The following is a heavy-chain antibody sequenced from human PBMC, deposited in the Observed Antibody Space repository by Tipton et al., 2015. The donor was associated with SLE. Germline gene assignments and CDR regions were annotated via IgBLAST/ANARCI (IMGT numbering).Heavy chain of an antibody. J-gene: IGHJ3*02. CDR3: ARPRYDSSGYYLDAFDI. V-gene: IGHV4-31*11. CDR2: IYCSGST. D-gene: IGHD3-22*01. Sequence: LTYAVYGGSFSDYSWSWIRQHPGKGLEWIGYIYCSGSTYYNPSLKSRVTISVDTSKNQFSLKLSSVTAADTAMYYCARPRYDSSGYYLDAFDIWGQGTMVTVSS. CDR1: GGSFSDYS.